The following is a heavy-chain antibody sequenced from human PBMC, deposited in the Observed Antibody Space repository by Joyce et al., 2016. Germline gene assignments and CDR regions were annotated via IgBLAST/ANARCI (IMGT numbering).Heavy chain of an antibody. D-gene: IGHD3-10*01. J-gene: IGHJ3*01. Sequence: EVQMVQSGAEVKKPGESLRISCEASGYTFTSYWFHWVRHMPGKGLEWMVSIDPSDSYTHYSPSFQGHVTISADNSISTTYLQWSSLKASDTAIYYCARGSYYGSVTYNPEFDLWGQGTMVTVSS. CDR1: GYTFTSYW. CDR3: ARGSYYGSVTYNPEFDL. CDR2: IDPSDSYT. V-gene: IGHV5-10-1*03.